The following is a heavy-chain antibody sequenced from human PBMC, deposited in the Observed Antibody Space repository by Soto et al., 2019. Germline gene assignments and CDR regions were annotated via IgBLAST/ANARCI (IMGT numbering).Heavy chain of an antibody. D-gene: IGHD5-18*01. CDR1: GDSITSDGYY. CDR3: AREDTSMAFDP. J-gene: IGHJ5*02. V-gene: IGHV4-31*03. Sequence: TSETLSLTCTVSGDSITSDGYYWSWIRQHPGKGLEWIAYIYYIGSTYYNPSLKSRVTISVDPSKNQFSLKLRSVTAADTAVYYCAREDTSMAFDPWGRGTLLTVSS. CDR2: IYYIGST.